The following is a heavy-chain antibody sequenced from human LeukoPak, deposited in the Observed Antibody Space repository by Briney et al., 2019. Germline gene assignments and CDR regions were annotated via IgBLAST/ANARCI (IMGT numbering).Heavy chain of an antibody. Sequence: ASVKVSCKASGYTFTSYGINWVRQATGQGLEWMGWMNPNSGNTGYAQKFQGRVTMTRNTSISTAYMELSSLRSEDTAVYYCEVSYDYYGMDVWGQGTTVTVSS. V-gene: IGHV1-8*02. CDR3: EVSYDYYGMDV. J-gene: IGHJ6*02. D-gene: IGHD2-21*01. CDR2: MNPNSGNT. CDR1: GYTFTSYG.